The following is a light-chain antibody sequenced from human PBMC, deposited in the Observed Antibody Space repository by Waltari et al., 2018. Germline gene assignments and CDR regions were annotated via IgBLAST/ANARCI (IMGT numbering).Light chain of an antibody. CDR1: RSNIGAGYA. J-gene: IGLJ2*01. CDR2: GNN. V-gene: IGLV1-40*01. Sequence: QSVLTQPPSVSGAPGQRVTIPCTGSRSNIGAGYACHWYQQFPGTAPKLLIYGNNNRPSGVPDRFSGSKSGTSAALAITGLQAEDEADYYCQSYDSSLSASAVFGGGTKLTVL. CDR3: QSYDSSLSASAV.